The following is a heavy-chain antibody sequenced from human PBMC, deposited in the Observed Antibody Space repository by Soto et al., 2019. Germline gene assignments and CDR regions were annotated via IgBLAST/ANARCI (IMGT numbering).Heavy chain of an antibody. J-gene: IGHJ6*04. CDR2: ISYDGSNK. Sequence: GGSLRLSCASSGFTFSSYGMHWVRQAPGKGLEWVAVISYDGSNKYYADSVKGRFTISRDNSKNTLYLQMSSLRAEDTAVYYCAKDLSDPQQPVVGYYYGMEVWGTGTPVTLSS. CDR1: GFTFSSYG. D-gene: IGHD6-13*01. V-gene: IGHV3-30*18. CDR3: AKDLSDPQQPVVGYYYGMEV.